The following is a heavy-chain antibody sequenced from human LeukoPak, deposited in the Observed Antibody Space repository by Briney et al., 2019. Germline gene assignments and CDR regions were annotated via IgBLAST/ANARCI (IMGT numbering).Heavy chain of an antibody. CDR1: GGSFSGYY. CDR2: INHSGST. Sequence: SETLSLTCAVYGGSFSGYYWSWIRQPPGKGLEWIGEINHSGSTNYNPSLKGRVTISVDTSKNQFSLKLSSVTAADTAVYYCARGITMVRGHSWFDPWGQGTLVTVSS. D-gene: IGHD3-10*01. CDR3: ARGITMVRGHSWFDP. J-gene: IGHJ5*02. V-gene: IGHV4-34*01.